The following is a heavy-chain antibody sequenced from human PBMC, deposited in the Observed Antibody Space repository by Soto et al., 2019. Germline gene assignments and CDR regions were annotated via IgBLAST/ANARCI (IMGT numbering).Heavy chain of an antibody. Sequence: VQLLESGGGLVQPGGSLRLSCTASGFTFSSYAMSWVRQAPGKGLEWVSGVSGGGYNTYYADSVEGRFTISRDNSKNTLYLQMNSLRAEDTAVYYCAKDPHSWGQGTLVTVSS. CDR2: VSGGGYNT. CDR1: GFTFSSYA. V-gene: IGHV3-23*01. CDR3: AKDPHS. J-gene: IGHJ4*02.